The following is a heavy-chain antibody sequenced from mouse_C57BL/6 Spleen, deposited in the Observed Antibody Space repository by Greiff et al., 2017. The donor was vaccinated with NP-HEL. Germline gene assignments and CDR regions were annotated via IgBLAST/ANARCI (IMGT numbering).Heavy chain of an antibody. CDR2: IYPGSGST. V-gene: IGHV1-55*01. CDR3: ARSGLLRTWFAY. Sequence: VQLQQPGAELVKPGASVKMSCKASGYTFTSYWITWVKQRPGQGLEWIGDIYPGSGSTNYNEKFKSKATLTVATSSSTAYMQLSSLTSEDSAVYYCARSGLLRTWFAYWGQGTLVTVSA. CDR1: GYTFTSYW. D-gene: IGHD1-1*01. J-gene: IGHJ3*01.